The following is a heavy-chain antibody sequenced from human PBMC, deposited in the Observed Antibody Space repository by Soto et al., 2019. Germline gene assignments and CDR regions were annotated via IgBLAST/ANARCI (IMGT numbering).Heavy chain of an antibody. CDR3: ARDVGYCGGDCYFGPYNWFDP. Sequence: QVQLVQSGAEVKKPGSSVKVSCKASGGTFSSYTISWVRQAPGQGLEWMGRIIPILGIANYAQKFQGRVMITGDKSTSTAYMELSSLRSEDTAVYYCARDVGYCGGDCYFGPYNWFDPWGQGTLVTVSS. CDR2: IIPILGIA. J-gene: IGHJ5*02. D-gene: IGHD2-21*02. V-gene: IGHV1-69*08. CDR1: GGTFSSYT.